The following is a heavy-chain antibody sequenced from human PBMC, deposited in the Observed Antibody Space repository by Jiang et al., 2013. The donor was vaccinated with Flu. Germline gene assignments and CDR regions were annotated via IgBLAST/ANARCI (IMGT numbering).Heavy chain of an antibody. CDR1: GDSISGQH. V-gene: IGHV4-59*11. J-gene: IGHJ6*03. CDR2: FYSTGST. D-gene: IGHD2-8*01. CDR3: ARMYGDFTHYYMDV. Sequence: GPGLVKPSETLSLTCIVSGDSISGQHWTWIRQPPGKGLEWIGYFYSTGSTKYNPSLKSRVTISIDTSKNEVSLKLNSVTAADTALYYCARMYGDFTHYYMDVWGKGTTVIVSS.